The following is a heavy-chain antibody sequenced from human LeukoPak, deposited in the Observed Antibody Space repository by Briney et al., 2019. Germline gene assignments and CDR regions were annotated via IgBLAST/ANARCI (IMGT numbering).Heavy chain of an antibody. V-gene: IGHV5-51*01. CDR1: GYSFTSYW. Sequence: GESLKISCKASGYSFTSYWIGWVRQMPGKGLEWMGIIYPGDSDTRYSPSFQGQVTISADKSISTAYLQWSSLKASDTAMYYCARQKAVAGIYFDYWGQGTLVTVSS. CDR2: IYPGDSDT. CDR3: ARQKAVAGIYFDY. D-gene: IGHD6-19*01. J-gene: IGHJ4*02.